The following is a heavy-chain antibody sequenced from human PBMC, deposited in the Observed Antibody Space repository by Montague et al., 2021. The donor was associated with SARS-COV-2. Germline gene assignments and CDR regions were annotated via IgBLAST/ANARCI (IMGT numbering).Heavy chain of an antibody. CDR1: GDSISSYN. V-gene: IGHV4-59*13. J-gene: IGHJ6*02. CDR3: ARDRTADEYDDYDTAEYSDYSGMDV. D-gene: IGHD4-17*01. Sequence: SETLSLTCTVSGDSISSYNWTRIRRPPGKRLVSIGYINYTASTNNNPSLESRVTILLDTSKNQFSLKLSSVTAADTAVYYCARDRTADEYDDYDTAEYSDYSGMDVWGQGTTVTVSS. CDR2: INYTAST.